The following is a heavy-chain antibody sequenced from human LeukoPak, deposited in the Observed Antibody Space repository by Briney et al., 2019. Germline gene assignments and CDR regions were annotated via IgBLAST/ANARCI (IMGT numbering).Heavy chain of an antibody. V-gene: IGHV3-13*01. Sequence: GGSLRLSCAASGFTFSSYDMHWVRQATGKGLEWVSAIGTAGDTYYPGSVKGRFTISRENAKNSLYLQMNSLRAGDTAVYYCARARNWFGLPDYWGQGALVTVSS. J-gene: IGHJ4*02. CDR3: ARARNWFGLPDY. D-gene: IGHD3-10*01. CDR1: GFTFSSYD. CDR2: IGTAGDT.